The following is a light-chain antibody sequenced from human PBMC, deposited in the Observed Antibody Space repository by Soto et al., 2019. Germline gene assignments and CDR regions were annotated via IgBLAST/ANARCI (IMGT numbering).Light chain of an antibody. CDR2: LNTDGSH. V-gene: IGLV4-69*01. Sequence: QLVLTQSPSASASLGASVKLTCTLSSGHSTYAIAWHQQQPEKGPRYLMKLNTDGSHNKGDGIPDRFSGSSSGAERYLIISSLQSEDEADYYCQTWGTGILVFGGGTKVTVL. J-gene: IGLJ2*01. CDR1: SGHSTYA. CDR3: QTWGTGILV.